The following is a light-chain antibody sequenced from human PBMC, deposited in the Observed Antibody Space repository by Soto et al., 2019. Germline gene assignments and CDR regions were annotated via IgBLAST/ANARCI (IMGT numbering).Light chain of an antibody. Sequence: EIVLTQSPGTLSLSPGETATLSCRASQSVSSYYLAWYQQKPGQAARLLIYGASSRATGIADRFSGSGSGTDFTLPISRLEPEDFAVYYCQQYGSSPLTFGGGTTVEIK. CDR3: QQYGSSPLT. J-gene: IGKJ4*01. V-gene: IGKV3-20*01. CDR1: QSVSSYY. CDR2: GAS.